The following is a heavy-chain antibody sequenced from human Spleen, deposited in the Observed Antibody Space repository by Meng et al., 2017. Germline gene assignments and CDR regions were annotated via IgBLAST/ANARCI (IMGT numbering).Heavy chain of an antibody. D-gene: IGHD2-2*02. J-gene: IGHJ6*02. CDR2: INAAIGNT. CDR1: GYTFSTYA. V-gene: IGHV1-3*01. CDR3: ARDAYQLQYLYYYYGMDV. Sequence: QVQLVQSGAEVKKPGASVKVSCKASGYTFSTYAIHWVRQAPGQRLEWMGWINAAIGNTHFSQKFQGRVTITRDTSATTAYMELSSLTSEDTAVYYCARDAYQLQYLYYYYGMDVWGQGTMVTVSS.